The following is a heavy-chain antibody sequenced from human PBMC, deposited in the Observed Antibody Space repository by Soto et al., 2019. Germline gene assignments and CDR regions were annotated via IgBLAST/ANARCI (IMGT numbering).Heavy chain of an antibody. V-gene: IGHV1-18*01. CDR3: ARVVWTNHIAARTYYYYGMDV. CDR1: GYTFTSYG. CDR2: ISAYNGNT. D-gene: IGHD6-13*01. J-gene: IGHJ6*02. Sequence: GASVTVSCKASGYTFTSYGISWVRQAPGQGLEWMGWISAYNGNTNYAQKLQGRVTMTTDTSTSTAYMELRSLRSDDTAVYYCARVVWTNHIAARTYYYYGMDVWGQGTTVTVSS.